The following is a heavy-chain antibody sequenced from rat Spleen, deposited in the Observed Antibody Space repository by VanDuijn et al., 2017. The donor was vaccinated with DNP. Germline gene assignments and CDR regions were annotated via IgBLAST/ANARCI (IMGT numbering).Heavy chain of an antibody. Sequence: EVQLVESGGGLVQPGRSMKLSCAASGFTFSNYDMAWVRQAPKKGLEWVATISYDGSSTYYRDSVKGRFTISRDNAKSTLYLQRDSLRSEDTATYYCARRDTFYYFDYWGQGVMVTVSS. D-gene: IGHD2-2*01. V-gene: IGHV5-7*01. CDR2: ISYDGSST. CDR1: GFTFSNYD. J-gene: IGHJ2*01. CDR3: ARRDTFYYFDY.